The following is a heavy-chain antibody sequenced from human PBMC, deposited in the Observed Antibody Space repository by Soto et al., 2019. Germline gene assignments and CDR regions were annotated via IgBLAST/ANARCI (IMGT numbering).Heavy chain of an antibody. CDR3: GRGQTAIDV. V-gene: IGHV4-30-4*01. CDR1: GGTITRGDHF. J-gene: IGHJ6*02. CDR2: IYYSGST. D-gene: IGHD5-18*01. Sequence: SETLSLTCSVSGGTITRGDHFWSWVRQSPGKGLEWLGYIYYSGSTYYNPSLKGRVMMTIDTSKHQFSLNLSSVTAADTAVFYCGRGQTAIDVWGQGPMVSVFS.